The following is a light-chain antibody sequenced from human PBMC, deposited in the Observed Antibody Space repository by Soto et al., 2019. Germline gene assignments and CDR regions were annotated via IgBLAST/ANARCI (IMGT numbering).Light chain of an antibody. CDR3: QQYHSYWT. J-gene: IGKJ1*01. CDR2: DAS. V-gene: IGKV1-33*01. CDR1: QDISNY. Sequence: DIQMTQSPSSLSASVGDRVTITCQASQDISNYLNWYQQKPGKAPKLLIYDASNLETGVPSRFSGSGSGTEFTLTISSLQTDDFSNYFRQQYHSYWTFGQGTKVDIK.